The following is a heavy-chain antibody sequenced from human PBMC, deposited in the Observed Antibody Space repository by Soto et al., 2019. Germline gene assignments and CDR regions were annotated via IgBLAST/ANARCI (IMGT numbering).Heavy chain of an antibody. D-gene: IGHD4-17*01. J-gene: IGHJ4*02. V-gene: IGHV3-74*01. Sequence: EVQLVESGENLVQPGGSLRLSCAASGFTFSNYWIHWVRQAPGKGLVWVSRIKGDEITTNYADSVKGRFTISRDNAKNTVFLQTHSLRAEDTALYYCARGLYGAYGQDFWGQGILVTVSS. CDR1: GFTFSNYW. CDR3: ARGLYGAYGQDF. CDR2: IKGDEITT.